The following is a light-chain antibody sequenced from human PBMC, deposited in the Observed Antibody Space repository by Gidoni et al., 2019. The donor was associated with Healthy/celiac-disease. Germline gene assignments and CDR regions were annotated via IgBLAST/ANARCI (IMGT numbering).Light chain of an antibody. CDR1: SSNIGSNT. CDR3: AAWDDSLNGVV. CDR2: SKN. J-gene: IGLJ2*01. V-gene: IGLV1-44*01. Sequence: QSVLTQPPSASGTPGQRGTISCSGSSSNIGSNTVNWYQQLPGTAPKLLIYSKNQRPSGVPDRFSGSKSGTSASLAISGLQSEDEADYYCAAWDDSLNGVVFGGGTKLTVL.